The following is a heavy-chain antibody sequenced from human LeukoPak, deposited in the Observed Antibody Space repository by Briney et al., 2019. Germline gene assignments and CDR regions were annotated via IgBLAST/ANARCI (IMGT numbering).Heavy chain of an antibody. Sequence: GASAKVSCKASGYTFTTYAMHWVRQAPGQGLEWMGRINSDNINTKYSQKFQGRITVTRDTSASTAYMELSSLTSEDTAVYYCASEHKLGRQLERVDAFDIWGQGTMVTVSS. CDR2: INSDNINT. J-gene: IGHJ3*02. V-gene: IGHV1-3*04. CDR1: GYTFTTYA. CDR3: ASEHKLGRQLERVDAFDI. D-gene: IGHD6-13*01.